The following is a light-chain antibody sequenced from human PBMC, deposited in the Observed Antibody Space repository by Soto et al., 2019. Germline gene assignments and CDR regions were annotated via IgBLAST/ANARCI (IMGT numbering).Light chain of an antibody. V-gene: IGKV3-20*01. CDR2: GAS. Sequence: EIIFTQSPDTLSLSPGERATLSCRASQTVSSNYLAWCQQRPGQAPRLLIYGASTRAAGIPDRFSGSGSGTDFTLTITRLEPKDSAVYFCQQYTGPPTTFGQGTRLEIK. J-gene: IGKJ5*01. CDR1: QTVSSNY. CDR3: QQYTGPPTT.